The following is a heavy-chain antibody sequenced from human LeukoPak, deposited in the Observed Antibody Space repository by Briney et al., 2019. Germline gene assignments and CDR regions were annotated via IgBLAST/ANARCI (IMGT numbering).Heavy chain of an antibody. CDR1: GVSISSGDYY. CDR2: IYYSGST. J-gene: IGHJ4*02. CDR3: ARDSQTTVLTALSL. Sequence: PSETLSLTCTVSGVSISSGDYYWSWIRQPPGKGLEWIGYIYYSGSTNYNPSLKSRVTISVDTSKNQFSLKLSSVTAADTAVYYCARDSQTTVLTALSLWGQGTLVTVSS. D-gene: IGHD4-23*01. V-gene: IGHV4-30-4*01.